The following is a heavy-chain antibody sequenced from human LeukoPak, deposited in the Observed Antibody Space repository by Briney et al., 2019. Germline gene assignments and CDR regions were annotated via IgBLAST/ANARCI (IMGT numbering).Heavy chain of an antibody. CDR2: ISGSGGST. CDR1: GFTFSSYA. CDR3: AKYYDSSGYYFFDY. J-gene: IGHJ4*02. V-gene: IGHV3-23*01. D-gene: IGHD3-22*01. Sequence: PGGSLRLSCAASGFTFSSYAMSWVRQAPGKGLEWVSAISGSGGSTYYADSVKGRFTISRDNSKNTLYLQMNSLGAEDTAVYYCAKYYDSSGYYFFDYWGQGTLVTVSS.